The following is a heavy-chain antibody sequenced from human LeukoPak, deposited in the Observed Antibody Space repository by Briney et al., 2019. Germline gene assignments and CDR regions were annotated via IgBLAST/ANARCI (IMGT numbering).Heavy chain of an antibody. V-gene: IGHV3-23*01. CDR2: ISGSGVST. Sequence: GGSLRLSCAGSGFTFSSYGMSWVRQTPGKGLEWVSAISGSGVSTYYVDSVKGRFTISRDNSKNTLVLQMNSLRADDTAVYYCARVERRTVTTQGQYSYYYSYMDVWGKGTTVTVSS. CDR3: ARVERRTVTTQGQYSYYYSYMDV. D-gene: IGHD4-11*01. CDR1: GFTFSSYG. J-gene: IGHJ6*03.